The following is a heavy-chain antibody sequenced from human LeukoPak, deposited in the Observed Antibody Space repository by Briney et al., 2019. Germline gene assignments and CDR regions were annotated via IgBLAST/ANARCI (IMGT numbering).Heavy chain of an antibody. J-gene: IGHJ4*02. CDR1: GYTFTGYY. CDR2: VNPNSGGT. CDR3: ARVIEYSGYDFRSDY. V-gene: IGHV1-2*02. D-gene: IGHD5-12*01. Sequence: ASVKVSCKASGYTFTGYYMHWVRQAPGQRLEWMGWVNPNSGGTNYAQKFQGRVTMTRDASISTAYMELSRLTSDDTAVYYCARVIEYSGYDFRSDYWGQGTLVTVSS.